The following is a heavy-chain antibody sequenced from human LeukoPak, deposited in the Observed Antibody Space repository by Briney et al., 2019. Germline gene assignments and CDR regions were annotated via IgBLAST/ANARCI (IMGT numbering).Heavy chain of an antibody. Sequence: GGPLRLSCAASGFTFSSYEMNWVRQAPGKGLEWVSYISSGGSTIYYADSVKGRFTISRYNAKNSLYLQMNSLRAEDTAVYYCARGPEGTGLMEYYSYYYMDVWGKGTTVTVSS. CDR1: GFTFSSYE. J-gene: IGHJ6*03. D-gene: IGHD2/OR15-2a*01. CDR3: ARGPEGTGLMEYYSYYYMDV. CDR2: ISSGGSTI. V-gene: IGHV3-48*03.